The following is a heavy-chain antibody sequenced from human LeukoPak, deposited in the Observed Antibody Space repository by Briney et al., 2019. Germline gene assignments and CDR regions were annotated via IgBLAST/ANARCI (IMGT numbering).Heavy chain of an antibody. CDR1: GFTFSSSG. Sequence: GGSLRLSCAASGFTFSSSGMHWVRQAPGKGLEWVAGVSYDGRNKYHADSVEGRFTISRDNSKGTLSLQMSSLRDDDTAVHYCAKDRGAVIGPEAGCFFDYWGQGTLVTVSS. V-gene: IGHV3-30*18. CDR2: VSYDGRNK. D-gene: IGHD4-11*01. J-gene: IGHJ4*02. CDR3: AKDRGAVIGPEAGCFFDY.